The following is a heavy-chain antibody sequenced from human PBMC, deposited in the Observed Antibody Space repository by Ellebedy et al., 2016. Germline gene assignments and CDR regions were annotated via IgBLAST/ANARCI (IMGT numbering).Heavy chain of an antibody. Sequence: GSLRLXXTVSGGSVSSGSYYWSWIRQPPGKGLEWIGYIYYSGSTYYNPSLKSRVTISVDTSKNQFSLKLSSVTAADTAVYYCARHLNYYGSGSYSPDWGQGTLVTVSS. CDR3: ARHLNYYGSGSYSPD. J-gene: IGHJ4*02. D-gene: IGHD3-10*01. CDR1: GGSVSSGSYY. CDR2: IYYSGST. V-gene: IGHV4-61*01.